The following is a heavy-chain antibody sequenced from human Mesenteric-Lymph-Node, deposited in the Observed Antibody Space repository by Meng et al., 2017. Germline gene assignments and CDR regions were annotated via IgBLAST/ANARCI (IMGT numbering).Heavy chain of an antibody. V-gene: IGHV3-74*01. CDR1: GFTVSSNY. Sequence: GESLKISCAASGFTVSSNYMSWVRQAPGKGLVWVSRINSDGNSTNYADSARGRFTISRDNAKNTLYLQMNSLRAEDTAVYYCAKDGYDYVWGSYRLFDYWGQGTLVTVSS. CDR3: AKDGYDYVWGSYRLFDY. D-gene: IGHD3-16*02. CDR2: INSDGNST. J-gene: IGHJ4*02.